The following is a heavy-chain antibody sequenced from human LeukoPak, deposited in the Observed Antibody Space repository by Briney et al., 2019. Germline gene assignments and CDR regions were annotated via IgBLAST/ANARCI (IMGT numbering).Heavy chain of an antibody. CDR1: GGSISSSSYY. CDR3: ARASSGSYYYFDY. D-gene: IGHD3-22*01. CDR2: IYYSGST. V-gene: IGHV4-39*01. Sequence: SETLSLTCTVSGGSISSSSYYWGWIRQPPGKGLEWIGTIYYSGSTYYNPSLKSRVTISVDTSMNQFSLKLSSVTAADTAIYYCARASSGSYYYFDYWGQGTLVTVSS. J-gene: IGHJ4*02.